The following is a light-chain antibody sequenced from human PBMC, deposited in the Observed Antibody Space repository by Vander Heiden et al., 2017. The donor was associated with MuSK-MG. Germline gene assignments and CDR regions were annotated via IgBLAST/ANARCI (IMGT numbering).Light chain of an antibody. CDR1: RSVSNY. CDR2: DAS. CDR3: QQRYNWPPVT. Sequence: ETVSTQSPATLSLPPGERPTLSCTARRSVSNYLAWYQQKPGQAPRLLIYDASNRATGIPASFSGSGSGTDFTLTISSLEPEDSAVYYCQQRYNWPPVTFGQGTRLEIK. V-gene: IGKV3-11*01. J-gene: IGKJ5*01.